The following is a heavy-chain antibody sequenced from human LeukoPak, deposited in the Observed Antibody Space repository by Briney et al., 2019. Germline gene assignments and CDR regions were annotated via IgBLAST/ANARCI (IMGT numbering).Heavy chain of an antibody. J-gene: IGHJ5*02. CDR2: IYYSGST. CDR1: GGSISSYY. Sequence: SETLSLTCTVSGGSISSYYWSWVRQPPGKGLEWIGYIYYSGSTNYNPSLKSRVTISVDTSKNQFSLKLSSVTAADTAVYYCARVGSRYYDSSGYYSNWFHPWGQGTLVTVSS. CDR3: ARVGSRYYDSSGYYSNWFHP. D-gene: IGHD3-22*01. V-gene: IGHV4-59*01.